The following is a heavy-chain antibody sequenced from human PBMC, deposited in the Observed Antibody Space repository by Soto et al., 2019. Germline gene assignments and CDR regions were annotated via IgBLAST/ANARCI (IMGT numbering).Heavy chain of an antibody. Sequence: GGSHRLSCAAAEFTCGNAGRSWVRQAPGKGLEWVGRIKSKTDGGTTDYAAPVKGRFTISRDDSKNTLYLQMNSLKTEDTAVYYCTTDLYLPYWGQGTLVTVSS. V-gene: IGHV3-15*01. J-gene: IGHJ4*02. CDR1: EFTCGNAG. CDR3: TTDLYLPY. CDR2: IKSKTDGGTT.